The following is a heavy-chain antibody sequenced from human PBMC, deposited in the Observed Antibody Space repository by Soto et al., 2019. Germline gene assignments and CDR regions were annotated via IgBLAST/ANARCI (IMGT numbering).Heavy chain of an antibody. CDR1: GGTFSSYA. CDR2: IIPIFGTA. V-gene: IGHV1-69*12. Sequence: QVQLVQSGAEVKKPGSSVKVSCKASGGTFSSYAISWVRQAPGQGLEWMGGIIPIFGTANYAQKFQGRVTITADESTSTAYMELSSLRSEDTAVYYCARRWGEYQREFGNWFDPWGQGTLVTVSS. CDR3: ARRWGEYQREFGNWFDP. D-gene: IGHD2-2*01. J-gene: IGHJ5*02.